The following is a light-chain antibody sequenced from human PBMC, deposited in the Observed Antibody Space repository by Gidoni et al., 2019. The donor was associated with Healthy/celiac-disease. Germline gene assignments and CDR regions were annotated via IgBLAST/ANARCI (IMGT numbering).Light chain of an antibody. CDR2: DAS. J-gene: IGKJ1*01. V-gene: IGKV1-5*01. Sequence: DIQMTQSPSTLAASVGARVTIHCRASQSISSWFAWYQQKPGKAPKLLVYDASRLERGVPSRFSGSGSGTEFTLTSSSLQPDDFATYYCQQYNSYWTFGQGTKVESK. CDR3: QQYNSYWT. CDR1: QSISSW.